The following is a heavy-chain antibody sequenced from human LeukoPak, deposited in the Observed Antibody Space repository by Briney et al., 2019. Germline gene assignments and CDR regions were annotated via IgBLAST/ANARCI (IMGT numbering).Heavy chain of an antibody. CDR3: ARGDGYGYYFDY. D-gene: IGHD5-18*01. V-gene: IGHV4-39*07. CDR2: SSYSGTT. J-gene: IGHJ4*02. CDR1: GASISSGNYY. Sequence: PSETLSLTCTVSGASISSGNYYWGWVRQPPGKGLEWIGSSSYSGTTYYNPSLKSRVTISVDTSKNQFSLKLSSVTAADTAVYYCARGDGYGYYFDYWGQGTLVTVSS.